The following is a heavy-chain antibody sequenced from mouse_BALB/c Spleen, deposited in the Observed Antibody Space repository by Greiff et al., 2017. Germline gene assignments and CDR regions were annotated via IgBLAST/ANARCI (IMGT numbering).Heavy chain of an antibody. V-gene: IGHV4-1*02. Sequence: EVQLQESGGGLVQPGGSLKLSCAASGFAFSRYWMSWVRQAPGKGLEWIGEINPDSSTINYTPSLKDKFIISRDNAKNTLYLQMSKVRSEDTALYYCARQRGCGFDYWGQGTTLTVSS. CDR2: INPDSSTI. CDR1: GFAFSRYW. J-gene: IGHJ2*01. CDR3: ARQRGCGFDY.